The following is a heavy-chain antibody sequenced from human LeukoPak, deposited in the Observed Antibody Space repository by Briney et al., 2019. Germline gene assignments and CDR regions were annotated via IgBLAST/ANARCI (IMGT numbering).Heavy chain of an antibody. Sequence: GASVKVSCKASGYTFTSYGISWVRQAPGQGLEWMGWISAYNGNTNYAQKLQGRVTMTTDTSTSTAYMELRSLRSDDTAVYYCARDSPLSPTHDYFDYWGQGTLVTVSS. J-gene: IGHJ4*02. V-gene: IGHV1-18*01. D-gene: IGHD2-2*01. CDR3: ARDSPLSPTHDYFDY. CDR2: ISAYNGNT. CDR1: GYTFTSYG.